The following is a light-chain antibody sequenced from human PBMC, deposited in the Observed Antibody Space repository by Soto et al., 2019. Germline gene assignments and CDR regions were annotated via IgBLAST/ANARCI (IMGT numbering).Light chain of an antibody. CDR3: AAWDDSLNGVL. Sequence: QAVVTQPPSASGTPGQRVTISCSGSSSNIGSNTVNWYQQLPGTAPQLLIYSNNQRPSGVPDRFSGSKSGTSASLAISGLQSEDEADYYCAAWDDSLNGVLFGGGTKLTVL. CDR1: SSNIGSNT. J-gene: IGLJ2*01. CDR2: SNN. V-gene: IGLV1-44*01.